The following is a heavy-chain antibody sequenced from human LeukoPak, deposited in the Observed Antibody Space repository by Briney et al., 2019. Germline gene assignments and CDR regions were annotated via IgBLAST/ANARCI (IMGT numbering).Heavy chain of an antibody. J-gene: IGHJ4*02. CDR1: GFTFGAYA. V-gene: IGHV3-9*01. Sequence: GGSLRLSCAASGFTFGAYAMHWVRQAPGKGLEWVSGINWNSDSIGYADSVKGRFTISRDNAKNSLYLQMNSLRAEDTAVYYCARDGGYSSAGSCYSDWGQGTLVTVSS. CDR2: INWNSDSI. CDR3: ARDGGYSSAGSCYSD. D-gene: IGHD2-15*01.